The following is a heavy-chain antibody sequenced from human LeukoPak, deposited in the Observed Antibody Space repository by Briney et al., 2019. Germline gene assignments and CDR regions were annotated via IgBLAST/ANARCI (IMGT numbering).Heavy chain of an antibody. J-gene: IGHJ6*02. V-gene: IGHV1-18*01. CDR1: GYTFTSYG. CDR2: ISAYNGNT. D-gene: IGHD7-27*01. CDR3: ARGLPWGQNSLYGMDV. Sequence: GASVKVSCKASGYTFTSYGVSWGRQAPGQGLEWMGWISAYNGNTNYAQKVQARVTMTRDTSTSTAYMELRSLRSDDTAVYYCARGLPWGQNSLYGMDVWGQGTTVTVSS.